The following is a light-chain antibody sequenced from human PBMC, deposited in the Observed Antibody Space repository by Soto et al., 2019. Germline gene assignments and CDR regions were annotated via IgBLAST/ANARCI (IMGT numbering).Light chain of an antibody. V-gene: IGKV3-20*01. CDR1: QSVSSNY. CDR3: QQYDKWPRT. Sequence: EIVLTQSPGTLSLSPGDRATLSCRASQSVSSNYLAWYQQKPGQVPRLFIYGASRRATGIPDRFSGGGSGAEYTLTISSLQSEDFAVYYCQQYDKWPRTFGQGTKVDIK. CDR2: GAS. J-gene: IGKJ1*01.